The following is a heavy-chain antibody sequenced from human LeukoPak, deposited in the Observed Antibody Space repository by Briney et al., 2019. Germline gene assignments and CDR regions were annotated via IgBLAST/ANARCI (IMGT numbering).Heavy chain of an antibody. CDR3: ASLPTVYSRGYLAL. J-gene: IGHJ4*02. Sequence: ASETLSLTCTVSGGSISSSSYYWGWIRQPPGKGMEWIGSIYYSGSTYYNPSLKSRVTISVDTSKNQFSLKLSSVTAADTAVYYFASLPTVYSRGYLALWGQGTLVTVSS. CDR1: GGSISSSSYY. CDR2: IYYSGST. V-gene: IGHV4-39*07. D-gene: IGHD3-22*01.